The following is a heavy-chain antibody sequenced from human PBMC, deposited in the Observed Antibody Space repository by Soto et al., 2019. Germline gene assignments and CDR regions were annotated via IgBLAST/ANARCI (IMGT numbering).Heavy chain of an antibody. CDR2: ISGSGGST. CDR1: GFTFSSYA. Sequence: GAPRLSCAASGFTFSSYAMSWVRQAPGKGLEWVSAISGSGGSTYYADSVKGRFTISRDNSKNTLYLQMNSLRAEDTAVYYCAKFKQWRKQGYYYGMDVWGQGTTVTVSS. CDR3: AKFKQWRKQGYYYGMDV. D-gene: IGHD6-19*01. J-gene: IGHJ6*02. V-gene: IGHV3-23*01.